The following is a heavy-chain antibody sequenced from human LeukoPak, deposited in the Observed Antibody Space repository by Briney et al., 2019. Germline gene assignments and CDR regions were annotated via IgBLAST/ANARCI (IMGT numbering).Heavy chain of an antibody. CDR2: ISSSSSYI. D-gene: IGHD6-13*01. J-gene: IGHJ4*02. CDR1: GFTFSSYS. Sequence: GGSLRLSCAASGFTFSSYSMNWVRQAPGEGLEWVSSISSSSSYIYYADSVKGRFTISRDNAKNSLYLQMNSLRAEDTAVYYCARDSGHSSWYYFDYWGQGTLVTVSS. V-gene: IGHV3-21*01. CDR3: ARDSGHSSWYYFDY.